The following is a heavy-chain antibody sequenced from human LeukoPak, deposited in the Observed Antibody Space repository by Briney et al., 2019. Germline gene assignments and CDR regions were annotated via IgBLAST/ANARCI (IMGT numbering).Heavy chain of an antibody. CDR1: GASISDYY. D-gene: IGHD3-10*01. CDR3: ARVVDRVSNYFDY. J-gene: IGHJ4*02. Sequence: SQTLSLTCTVSGASISDYYWSWIRQPPGKGLEWVGYISNSGSTNYNPSLKSRVTISVLTSKNQFSLKLSSVTAADTAVYYCARVVDRVSNYFDYWGQGTLVTVSS. V-gene: IGHV4-59*01. CDR2: ISNSGST.